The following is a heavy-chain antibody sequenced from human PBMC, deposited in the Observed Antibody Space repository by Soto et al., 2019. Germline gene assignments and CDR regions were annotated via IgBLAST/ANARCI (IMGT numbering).Heavy chain of an antibody. V-gene: IGHV3-23*01. CDR3: ARGGRTWYGFDY. CDR2: ISDDGTIK. D-gene: IGHD6-13*01. J-gene: IGHJ4*02. CDR1: GFSFSAYG. Sequence: EVQLLESGGGLAQPGGSLRLSCAGSGFSFSAYGMSWVRQAPGRGLEWVSGISDDGTIKNYADSVSGRFTMSKDNSKSTVYLQMNSLRAEDTAVYFCARGGRTWYGFDYWGQGTLVTVSS.